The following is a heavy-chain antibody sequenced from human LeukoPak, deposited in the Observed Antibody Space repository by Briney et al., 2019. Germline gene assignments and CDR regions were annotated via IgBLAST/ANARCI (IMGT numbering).Heavy chain of an antibody. Sequence: TLSLTCTVSGGSISSGGHYWSWIRQHPGKGLEWIVYVYYSGTTYYNPSLKSRITISVDTSNNQFSLKLTSVTAADTAVYYCARDNSGWLYLDYWGQGALVTVSS. V-gene: IGHV4-31*03. CDR3: ARDNSGWLYLDY. CDR1: GGSISSGGHY. J-gene: IGHJ4*02. D-gene: IGHD6-19*01. CDR2: VYYSGTT.